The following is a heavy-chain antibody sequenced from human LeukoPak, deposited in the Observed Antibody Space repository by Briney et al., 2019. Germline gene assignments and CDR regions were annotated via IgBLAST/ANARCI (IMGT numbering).Heavy chain of an antibody. CDR3: ARAGYFKSTAIHFSISGTFDY. Sequence: SVKVSCKASGGTFSSYAISWVRQAPGQGLEWMGGIIPIFGTANYAQKFQGRVTITADESTSTAYMELSSLRSEDTAVYYCARAGYFKSTAIHFSISGTFDYWSQGTLVTVSS. D-gene: IGHD2-21*02. CDR2: IIPIFGTA. CDR1: GGTFSSYA. J-gene: IGHJ4*02. V-gene: IGHV1-69*13.